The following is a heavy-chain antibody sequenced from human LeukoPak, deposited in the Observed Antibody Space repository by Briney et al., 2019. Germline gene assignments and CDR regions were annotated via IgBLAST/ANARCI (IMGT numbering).Heavy chain of an antibody. CDR1: GGSISSSSYY. J-gene: IGHJ3*02. CDR3: ARCPSGGSYVAEDAFDI. D-gene: IGHD1-26*01. Sequence: PSETLPLTCTVSGGSISSSSYYWGWIRQPPGKGLEWIGSIYYSGSTYYNPSLKSRVTISVDTSKNQFSLKLSSVTAADTAVYYCARCPSGGSYVAEDAFDIWGQGTMATVSS. CDR2: IYYSGST. V-gene: IGHV4-39*01.